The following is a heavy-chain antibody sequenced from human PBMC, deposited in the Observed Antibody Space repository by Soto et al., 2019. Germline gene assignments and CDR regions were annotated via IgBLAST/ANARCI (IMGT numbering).Heavy chain of an antibody. D-gene: IGHD1-26*01. V-gene: IGHV2-5*02. Sequence: QITLKESGPTLVKPTQTLTLTCTFSGFSLTTDRVGVGWIRQPPGEALEWLAVIYWDDSKTYRPSLESRLTITKETSKNQVALTMTNMDSLDTATYYCAHAYGGRSLSWGQGTLVTVSS. CDR2: IYWDDSK. J-gene: IGHJ5*02. CDR1: GFSLTTDRVG. CDR3: AHAYGGRSLS.